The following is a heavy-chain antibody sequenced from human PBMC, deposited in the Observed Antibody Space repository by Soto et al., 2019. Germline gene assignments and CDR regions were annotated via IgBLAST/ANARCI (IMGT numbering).Heavy chain of an antibody. CDR3: ARGVEDWGWYFDL. CDR1: GGSFSGYY. V-gene: IGHV4-34*01. CDR2: INHSGST. D-gene: IGHD7-27*01. Sequence: QVQLQQWGAGLLKPSETLSLTCAVYGGSFSGYYWSWIRQPPGKGLEWIGEINHSGSTNYNPSLKSRVTISVDPSKNQFSLKLSSVTAADTAVYYCARGVEDWGWYFDLWGRGTLVTVSS. J-gene: IGHJ2*01.